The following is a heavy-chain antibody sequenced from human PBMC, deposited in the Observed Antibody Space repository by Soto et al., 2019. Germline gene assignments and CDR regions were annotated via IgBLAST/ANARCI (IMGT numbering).Heavy chain of an antibody. Sequence: GASVKVSCKASGYTFTHYAIHWVRQAPGQGLEWMGWINVGHGNTKYSQNFQGRVTITMDTSANTAYMDLSSLRSEDTAVYYCARSPYSGNYLGYFDPWGQGTLVTVS. CDR1: GYTFTHYA. CDR2: INVGHGNT. J-gene: IGHJ5*02. V-gene: IGHV1-3*01. D-gene: IGHD1-26*01. CDR3: ARSPYSGNYLGYFDP.